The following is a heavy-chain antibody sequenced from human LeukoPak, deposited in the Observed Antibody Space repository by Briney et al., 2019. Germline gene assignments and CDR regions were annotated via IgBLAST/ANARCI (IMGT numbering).Heavy chain of an antibody. V-gene: IGHV4-59*01. J-gene: IGHJ6*03. Sequence: SETLSLTCTVSGGSISSYYWSWIRQPPGKGLEWIGYIYYSGSTNYNPSLKSRVTISVDTSKNQFSLKLSSVTAADTAVYYCARGLRYSGSYSLEYYYYMDVWGKGTTVTVSS. CDR2: IYYSGST. CDR1: GGSISSYY. CDR3: ARGLRYSGSYSLEYYYYMDV. D-gene: IGHD1-26*01.